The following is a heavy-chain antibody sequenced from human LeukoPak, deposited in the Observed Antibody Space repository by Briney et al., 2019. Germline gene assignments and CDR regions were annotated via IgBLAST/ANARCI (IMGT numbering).Heavy chain of an antibody. J-gene: IGHJ4*02. CDR3: ARGAALIVVVPAAIFQ. D-gene: IGHD2-2*01. CDR2: INPNSGGT. Sequence: ASVKVSCKASGYTFTGYYMHWVRQAPGQGLEWMGWINPNSGGTNYAQKFQGRVTMTRDTSISTAYMELSRLRSDDTAVYYCARGAALIVVVPAAIFQWGQGTLVTVSS. V-gene: IGHV1-2*02. CDR1: GYTFTGYY.